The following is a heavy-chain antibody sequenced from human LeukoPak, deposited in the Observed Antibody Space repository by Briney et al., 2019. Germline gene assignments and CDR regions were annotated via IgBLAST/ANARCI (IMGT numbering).Heavy chain of an antibody. CDR1: GFTFSNAW. J-gene: IGHJ4*02. CDR2: IKSKADGGTI. CDR3: TTVFDDYGPQ. D-gene: IGHD4-17*01. V-gene: IGHV3-15*01. Sequence: PGGSLRLSCAASGFTFSNAWMNWVRQAPGKGLEWVGRIKSKADGGTIDYAAPVRGRFTISRDDSKNTLSLQMNSLKTEDTAVYFCTTVFDDYGPQWGQGTLVTVSS.